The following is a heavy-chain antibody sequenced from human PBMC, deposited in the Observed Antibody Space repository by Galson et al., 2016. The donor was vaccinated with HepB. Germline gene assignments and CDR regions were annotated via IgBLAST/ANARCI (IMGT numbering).Heavy chain of an antibody. V-gene: IGHV4-34*01. CDR3: AGVGWNPKRFCSGSTCYNGFSKKGLDC. J-gene: IGHJ4*02. CDR1: EFTFSSYV. Sequence: LRLSCAASEFTFSSYVMSWVRQAPGKGLEWIGQINHSGSTKSNPSLKSRVTMSVDTSKKQFSLRLSAVTAADTAVYYCAGVGWNPKRFCSGSTCYNGFSKKGLDCWGQGTLVTVSS. CDR2: INHSGST. D-gene: IGHD2-2*02.